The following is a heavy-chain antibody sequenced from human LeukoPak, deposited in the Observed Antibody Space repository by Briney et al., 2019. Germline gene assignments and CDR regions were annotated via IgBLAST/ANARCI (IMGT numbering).Heavy chain of an antibody. Sequence: SETLSLTCTVSGGSISSYYWSWIRQPPGKGLEWVGYIYYSGSTNYNPSLKSRVTISVDTSKNQFSLKLSSVTAADTAVYYCARHYSSGWYGVRDWFDPWGQGTLVTVSS. CDR1: GGSISSYY. CDR2: IYYSGST. J-gene: IGHJ5*02. D-gene: IGHD6-19*01. V-gene: IGHV4-59*08. CDR3: ARHYSSGWYGVRDWFDP.